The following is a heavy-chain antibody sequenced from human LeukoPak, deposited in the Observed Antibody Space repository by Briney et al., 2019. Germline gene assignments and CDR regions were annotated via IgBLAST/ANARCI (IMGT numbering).Heavy chain of an antibody. Sequence: GGSLRLSCAASGFVFSNYPLHWVRQAPGKGLEWMAAISYDGSNKYYADSVKGRFTISRDNSKNTVYLQMNSLRTEDTAVYYCARDKTGTTGIDYWGQGTLVTVSS. CDR1: GFVFSNYP. J-gene: IGHJ4*02. V-gene: IGHV3-30-3*01. D-gene: IGHD1-1*01. CDR3: ARDKTGTTGIDY. CDR2: ISYDGSNK.